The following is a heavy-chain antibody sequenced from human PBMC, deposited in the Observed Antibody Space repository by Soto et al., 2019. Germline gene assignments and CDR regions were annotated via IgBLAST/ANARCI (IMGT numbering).Heavy chain of an antibody. Sequence: SVKVSCKASGGTFSSYAISWVRQAPGQGLEWMGGIIPIFGTANYAQKFQGRVTITADESTSTAYMELSSLRSEDTAVYYCARDSFFQWLGTEYYYYGMDVWGQGTTVT. D-gene: IGHD6-19*01. V-gene: IGHV1-69*13. CDR2: IIPIFGTA. CDR1: GGTFSSYA. CDR3: ARDSFFQWLGTEYYYYGMDV. J-gene: IGHJ6*02.